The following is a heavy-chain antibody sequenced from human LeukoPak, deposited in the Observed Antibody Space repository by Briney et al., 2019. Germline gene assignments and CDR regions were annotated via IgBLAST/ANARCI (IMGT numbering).Heavy chain of an antibody. CDR3: AAHEKGYCSSTSCTNYYYYGMDV. CDR2: ISGGSSYI. Sequence: GGSLRLSCAASGFTFSSYSMNWVRQAPGKGLEWVSSISGGSSYIYYADSVKGRFTISRDNAKNSLYLQMNSLRAEDTAVYYCAAHEKGYCSSTSCTNYYYYGMDVWGKGTTVTVSS. CDR1: GFTFSSYS. D-gene: IGHD2-2*01. J-gene: IGHJ6*04. V-gene: IGHV3-21*01.